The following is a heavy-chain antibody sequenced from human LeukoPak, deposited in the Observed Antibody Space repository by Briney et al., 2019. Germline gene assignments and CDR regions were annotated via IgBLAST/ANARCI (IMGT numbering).Heavy chain of an antibody. V-gene: IGHV4-39*07. J-gene: IGHJ3*02. CDR3: ARVVSSGWDKAPYAFDI. CDR2: IYYSGST. CDR1: GGSISSSSYY. D-gene: IGHD6-19*01. Sequence: SETLSLTCTVSGGSISSSSYYWGWIRQPPGKGLEWIGSIYYSGSTYYNPSLKSRVTISVDTSKNQFSLKLSSVTAADTAVYYCARVVSSGWDKAPYAFDIWGQGTMVTVSS.